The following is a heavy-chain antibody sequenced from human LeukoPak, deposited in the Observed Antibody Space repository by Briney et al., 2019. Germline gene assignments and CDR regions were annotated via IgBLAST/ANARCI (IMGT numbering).Heavy chain of an antibody. V-gene: IGHV4-39*01. CDR1: GGSISSGGYF. D-gene: IGHD6-13*01. Sequence: SETLSLTCTVSGGSISSGGYFWSWIRQHPGTGLECIGHIYYSGSTYYNPSLKSRVTISVDTSKNQFSLKLSSVTAADTAVYYCARVAAAGGSEYFQHWGQGTLVTVSS. J-gene: IGHJ1*01. CDR3: ARVAAAGGSEYFQH. CDR2: IYYSGST.